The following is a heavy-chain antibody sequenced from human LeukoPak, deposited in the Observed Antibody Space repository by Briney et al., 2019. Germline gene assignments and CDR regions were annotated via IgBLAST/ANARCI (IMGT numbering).Heavy chain of an antibody. CDR3: ARADNYGYIDY. CDR2: ISWNSGSI. D-gene: IGHD5-18*01. J-gene: IGHJ4*02. Sequence: GRSLRLSCAASGFTFDDYAMHWVRQAPGKGLEWVSGISWNSGSIGYADSVKGRFTISRDNAKNSLYLQMNSLRAEDTALYYCARADNYGYIDYWGQGTLVTVSS. CDR1: GFTFDDYA. V-gene: IGHV3-9*01.